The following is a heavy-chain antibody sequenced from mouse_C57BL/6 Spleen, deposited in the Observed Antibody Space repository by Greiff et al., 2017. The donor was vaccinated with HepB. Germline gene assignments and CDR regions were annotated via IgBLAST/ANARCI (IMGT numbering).Heavy chain of an antibody. D-gene: IGHD2-3*01. V-gene: IGHV1-50*01. Sequence: QVQLQQPGAELVKPGASVKLSCKASGYTFTSYWMRWVKQRPGQGLEWIGEIDPSDSYTNYNQKFKGKATLTVDTSSSTAYMQLSSLTSEDSAVYYCARYGTYEGFAYWGQGTLVTVSA. CDR2: IDPSDSYT. J-gene: IGHJ3*01. CDR1: GYTFTSYW. CDR3: ARYGTYEGFAY.